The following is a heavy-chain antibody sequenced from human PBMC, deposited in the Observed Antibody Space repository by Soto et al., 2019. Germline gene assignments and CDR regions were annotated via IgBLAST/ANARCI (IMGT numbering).Heavy chain of an antibody. D-gene: IGHD4-17*01. CDR3: ARDTVLTGMFDF. Sequence: SETLSLTCTVSGGSIGSYHWSWVRQPPGRGLEWIASVYYTGTTNYNPSLGSRVTISIDAPGNRFSMEITSVTAADTAIYYCARDTVLTGMFDFWGQGTLVTVSS. J-gene: IGHJ4*02. V-gene: IGHV4-59*01. CDR2: VYYTGTT. CDR1: GGSIGSYH.